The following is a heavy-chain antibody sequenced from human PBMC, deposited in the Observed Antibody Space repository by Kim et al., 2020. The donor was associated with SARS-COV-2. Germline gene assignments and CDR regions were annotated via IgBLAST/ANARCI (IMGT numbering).Heavy chain of an antibody. D-gene: IGHD3-22*01. J-gene: IGHJ6*02. Sequence: PGSVKGRFTISKENAKNSLYLQRKSLRAGDTAVYYCARSYDSSGNYGMDVWGQGTTVTVSS. CDR3: ARSYDSSGNYGMDV. V-gene: IGHV3-13*01.